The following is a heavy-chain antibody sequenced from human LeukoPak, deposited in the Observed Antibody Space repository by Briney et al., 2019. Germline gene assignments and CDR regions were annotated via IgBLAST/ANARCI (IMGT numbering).Heavy chain of an antibody. CDR3: ARDDLVGATEVDY. CDR1: GFTSSSYS. D-gene: IGHD1-26*01. Sequence: GGSLRLSCAASGFTSSSYSMNWVRQAPWKGLEWVSSISSSSSYIYYADSVKGRFTISRDNAKNSLYLQMNSLRAEDTAVYYCARDDLVGATEVDYWGQGTLVTVSS. CDR2: ISSSSSYI. V-gene: IGHV3-21*01. J-gene: IGHJ4*02.